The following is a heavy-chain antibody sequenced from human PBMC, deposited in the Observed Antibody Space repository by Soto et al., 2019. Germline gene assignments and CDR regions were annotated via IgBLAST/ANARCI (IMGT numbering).Heavy chain of an antibody. CDR1: GGXXSSYX. V-gene: IGHV4-59*01. CDR2: IYYSGST. Sequence: SXXLSXXXTVSGGXXSSYXWXWXXXPPGKGLEWIGYIYYSGSTNYNPSLKSRVTISVDTSKNQFSLKLSSVTAADTAVYYCARGVWNYGDHGAFDIWGQGTMVTVSS. D-gene: IGHD1-7*01. CDR3: ARGVWNYGDHGAFDI. J-gene: IGHJ3*02.